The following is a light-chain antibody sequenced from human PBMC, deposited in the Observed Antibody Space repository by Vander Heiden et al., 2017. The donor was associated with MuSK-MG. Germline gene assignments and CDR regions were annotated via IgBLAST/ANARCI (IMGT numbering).Light chain of an antibody. CDR1: QGISSY. CDR3: QQYSSYNT. Sequence: AIRMTQSPSSFSASTGDRVTITCRASQGISSYLAWYQQKPGKAPKLLIYAASTWQSGVPSRFSGSGSGTDFTLTSSCLQSEDFATYYLQQYSSYNTFGGGTKVEIK. CDR2: AAS. J-gene: IGKJ4*01. V-gene: IGKV1-8*01.